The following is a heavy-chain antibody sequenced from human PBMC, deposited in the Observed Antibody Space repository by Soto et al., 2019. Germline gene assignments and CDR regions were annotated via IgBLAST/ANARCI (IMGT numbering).Heavy chain of an antibody. J-gene: IGHJ6*02. D-gene: IGHD3-3*01. CDR3: AKDLGGSSEWLLYYYYYGMDV. CDR1: GFTFSSYG. V-gene: IGHV3-30*18. Sequence: GGSLRLSCAASGFTFSSYGMHWVRQAPGKGLEWVAVISYDGSNKYYADSVKGRFTISRDNSKNTLYLQMNSLRAEYTAVYYCAKDLGGSSEWLLYYYYYGMDVWGQGTTVTVSS. CDR2: ISYDGSNK.